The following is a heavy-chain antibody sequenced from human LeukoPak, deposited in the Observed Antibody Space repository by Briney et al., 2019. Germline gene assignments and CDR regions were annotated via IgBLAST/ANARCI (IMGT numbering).Heavy chain of an antibody. D-gene: IGHD3-22*01. V-gene: IGHV1-69*04. J-gene: IGHJ4*02. CDR1: GGTFSSYA. CDR2: IIPILGIA. CDR3: ARDRAEYYYDSSGYTVGVGYFDY. Sequence: ASVKVSCKASGGTFSSYAISWVRQAPGQGLEWMGRIIPILGIANYAQKFQGRVTITADKSTSTAYMELSSLRSEDTAVYYCARDRAEYYYDSSGYTVGVGYFDYWGQGTLVTVSS.